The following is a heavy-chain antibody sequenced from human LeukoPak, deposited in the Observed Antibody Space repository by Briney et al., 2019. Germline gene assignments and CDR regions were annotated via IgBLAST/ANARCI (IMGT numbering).Heavy chain of an antibody. CDR3: ATAPPGCGGTCAFDS. V-gene: IGHV4-4*07. CDR1: GASISSYW. J-gene: IGHJ4*02. Sequence: PSETLSLTCTMSGASISSYWWSWVRQPAGKGLEWVGRMYTDGDTNFNPSLKSRVAVSLDTSKNQFSLKLISVPAADTAVYYCATAPPGCGGTCAFDSWGQGTLVTVSS. D-gene: IGHD2-15*01. CDR2: MYTDGDT.